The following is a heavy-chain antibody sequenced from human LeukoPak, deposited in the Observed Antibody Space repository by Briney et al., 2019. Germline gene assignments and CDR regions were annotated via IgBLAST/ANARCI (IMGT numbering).Heavy chain of an antibody. J-gene: IGHJ4*02. CDR3: ARSPYYDSSATRNHFDH. D-gene: IGHD3-22*01. Sequence: PGGSLRLSCAASGLAFSSYAMNWVRQAPGKGLEWVSGISGSGGSTYYADSVKGRFTISRDNSKNTLHLQMNILRAEDTAVYYCARSPYYDSSATRNHFDHWGQGRVVTVSS. V-gene: IGHV3-23*01. CDR1: GLAFSSYA. CDR2: ISGSGGST.